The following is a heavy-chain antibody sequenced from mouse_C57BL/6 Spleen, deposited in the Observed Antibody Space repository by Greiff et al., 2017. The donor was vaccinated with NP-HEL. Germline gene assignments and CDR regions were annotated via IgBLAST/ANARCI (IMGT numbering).Heavy chain of an antibody. Sequence: QVQLQQPGAELVKPGASVKLSCKASGYTFTSYWMHWVKQRPGRGLEWIGRIVPNSGGTKYNEKFKSKATLTVDKPSSTAYMQLSSLTSEDSAVYYCARSGDSSGYGFAYWGQGTLVTVSA. D-gene: IGHD3-2*02. CDR3: ARSGDSSGYGFAY. J-gene: IGHJ3*01. CDR1: GYTFTSYW. CDR2: IVPNSGGT. V-gene: IGHV1-72*01.